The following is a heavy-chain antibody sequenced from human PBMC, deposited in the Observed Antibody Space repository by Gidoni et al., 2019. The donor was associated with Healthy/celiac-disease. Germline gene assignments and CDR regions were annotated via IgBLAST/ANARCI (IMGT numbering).Heavy chain of an antibody. V-gene: IGHV3-33*01. CDR3: ARAAGSLEYFQH. D-gene: IGHD6-13*01. CDR1: GFTFSSYG. J-gene: IGHJ1*01. Sequence: QVQLVESGGGVVQPGRSLRLSCAASGFTFSSYGMHWVRQAPGKGLEWVAVIWYDGSNKYYADSVKGRFTISRDNSKNTLYLQMNSLRAEDTAVYYCARAAGSLEYFQHWGQGTLVTVSS. CDR2: IWYDGSNK.